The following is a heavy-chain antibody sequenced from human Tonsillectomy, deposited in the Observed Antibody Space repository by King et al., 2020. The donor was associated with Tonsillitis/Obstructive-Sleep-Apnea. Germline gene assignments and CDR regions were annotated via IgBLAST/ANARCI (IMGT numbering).Heavy chain of an antibody. D-gene: IGHD2-15*01. V-gene: IGHV4-59*01. CDR3: AREEGYCSGGSCYPDAFDI. Sequence: VPLQESGPGLVKPSETLSLTCTVSGGSISGYYWSWIRQPPGKGLEWIGYIYYSGSTNYKPSLKSRVTISVDTSKNQFSLKLSSVTAADTAVYYCAREEGYCSGGSCYPDAFDIWGQGTMVTVSS. J-gene: IGHJ3*02. CDR1: GGSISGYY. CDR2: IYYSGST.